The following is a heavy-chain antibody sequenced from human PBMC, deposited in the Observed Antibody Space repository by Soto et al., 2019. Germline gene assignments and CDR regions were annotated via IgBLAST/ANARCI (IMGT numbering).Heavy chain of an antibody. CDR1: GDSVSGNSVA. Sequence: SQTLSLTCAISGDSVSGNSVAWNWIRQSPSRGLEWLGRTYYRSKWYNDYAVPVNSRVSINPDTSKNQFSLQLNSVTPDDTAVYYCARAMTAAGTGYDYWGQGTLVTVSS. CDR2: TYYRSKWYN. D-gene: IGHD6-13*01. CDR3: ARAMTAAGTGYDY. V-gene: IGHV6-1*01. J-gene: IGHJ4*02.